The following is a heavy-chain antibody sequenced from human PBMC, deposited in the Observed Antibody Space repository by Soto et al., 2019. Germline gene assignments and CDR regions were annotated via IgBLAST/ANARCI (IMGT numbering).Heavy chain of an antibody. CDR3: AREMGACSDSSCYPGPYDS. V-gene: IGHV3-30*04. CDR2: ISHDGSNK. CDR1: GFFFSSYT. Sequence: PGVSLRLSCAASGFFFSSYTMHWVRQAQGKGLEWVAAISHDGSNKYYADSVKGRFTISRDNSKNTLYLQLNSLRDEDTAVYYCAREMGACSDSSCYPGPYDSWGQGTLVTVSS. D-gene: IGHD3-16*01. J-gene: IGHJ5*02.